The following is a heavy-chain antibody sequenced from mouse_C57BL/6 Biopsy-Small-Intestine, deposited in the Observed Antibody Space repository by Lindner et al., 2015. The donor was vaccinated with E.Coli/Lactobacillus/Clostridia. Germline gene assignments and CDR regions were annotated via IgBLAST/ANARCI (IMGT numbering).Heavy chain of an antibody. CDR2: IYPRSDNT. V-gene: IGHV1-81*01. D-gene: IGHD1-1*01. J-gene: IGHJ3*01. CDR1: GYTFTTYG. CDR3: ARTGTTVVPSFAY. Sequence: VQLQESGAELARPGASVKLSCKASGYTFTTYGVSWVKQRTGQGLEWIGEIYPRSDNTYYNERFKGKATLTADKSSSTAYMELRSLTSEDSAVYFCARTGTTVVPSFAYWGQGTLVTVSA.